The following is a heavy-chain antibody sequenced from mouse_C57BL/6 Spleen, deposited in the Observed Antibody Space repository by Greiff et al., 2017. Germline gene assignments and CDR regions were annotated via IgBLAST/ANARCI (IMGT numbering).Heavy chain of an antibody. CDR2: INYDGSST. CDR3: ARVTTVAGGFAY. V-gene: IGHV5-16*01. CDR1: GFTFSDYY. Sequence: EVKLVESEGGLVQPGSSMKLSCTASGFTFSDYYMAWVRQVPEKGLEWVANINYDGSSTYYLDSLKSRFIISRDNAKNILYLQMSSLKSEDTATYYCARVTTVAGGFAYWGQGTLVTVSA. J-gene: IGHJ3*01. D-gene: IGHD1-1*01.